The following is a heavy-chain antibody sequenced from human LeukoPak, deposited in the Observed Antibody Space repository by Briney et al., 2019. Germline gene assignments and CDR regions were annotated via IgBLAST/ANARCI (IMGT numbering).Heavy chain of an antibody. CDR2: IIASSGST. D-gene: IGHD5-12*01. V-gene: IGHV3-23*01. CDR3: VKGGYDYVEVAYFDF. Sequence: GGSLRLSCAASGFSINNYAMSWVRQAPGKGLEWVSIIIASSGSTFYADSVKGRFTISRDNSKNTLYLQMNSLRVEDTAVYYCVKGGYDYVEVAYFDFWGQGTLVTVSS. CDR1: GFSINNYA. J-gene: IGHJ4*02.